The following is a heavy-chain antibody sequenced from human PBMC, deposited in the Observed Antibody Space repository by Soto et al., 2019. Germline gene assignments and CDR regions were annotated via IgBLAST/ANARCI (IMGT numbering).Heavy chain of an antibody. D-gene: IGHD2-21*02. J-gene: IGHJ4*02. CDR1: GYTFTSYY. Sequence: QVQLVQSGAEVKKPGASVKVSCKASGYTFTSYYMHWVRQAPGQGIEWMGIINTSGGSTSYAQKFQGRVTMTRDTSTSTVYMELSCLRAEDTAVYYCARDLCVVTANPSDYWGQGTLVTVSS. V-gene: IGHV1-46*03. CDR3: ARDLCVVTANPSDY. CDR2: INTSGGST.